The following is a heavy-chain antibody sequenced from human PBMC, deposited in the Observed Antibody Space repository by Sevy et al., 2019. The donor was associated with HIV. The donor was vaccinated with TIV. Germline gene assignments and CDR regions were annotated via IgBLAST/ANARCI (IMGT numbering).Heavy chain of an antibody. D-gene: IGHD1-1*01. Sequence: ASVKVSCKASGYTFTDYYIHWVRQAPGQGLEWMAWINPNDGVTNYAQRFQGGVTVTRDTSISTAYMELRRLRSDDTAIYYCARLTTMPTSDLYGMHVWGQGTTVTVSS. V-gene: IGHV1-2*02. CDR3: ARLTTMPTSDLYGMHV. CDR2: INPNDGVT. CDR1: GYTFTDYY. J-gene: IGHJ6*02.